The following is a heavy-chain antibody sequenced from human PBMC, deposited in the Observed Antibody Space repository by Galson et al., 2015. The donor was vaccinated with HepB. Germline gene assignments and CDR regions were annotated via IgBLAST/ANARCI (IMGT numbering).Heavy chain of an antibody. Sequence: CAISGDSVSSNSAAWNWIRQSPSRGLEWLGRTYYRSKWYNDYAVSVKSRITINPDTSKNQFSLQLNSVTPEDTAVYYCAREIYCSSTSCYTEYYYYGMDVWGQGTTVTVSS. J-gene: IGHJ6*02. CDR2: TYYRSKWYN. V-gene: IGHV6-1*01. CDR1: GDSVSSNSAA. CDR3: AREIYCSSTSCYTEYYYYGMDV. D-gene: IGHD2-2*02.